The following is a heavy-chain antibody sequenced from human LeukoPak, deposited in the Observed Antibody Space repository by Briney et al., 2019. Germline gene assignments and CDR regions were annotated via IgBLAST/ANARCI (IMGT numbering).Heavy chain of an antibody. CDR2: ISTSSRYI. D-gene: IGHD2-2*01. CDR1: GFTLSNYD. V-gene: IGHV3-21*01. Sequence: GGSLRLSCAASGFTLSNYDMNWVRQAPGKGLEWVSSISTSSRYIYYKESVRGRCPISRDAAKNSISMEMHSLRAEDTAVYYCARADCSSSTCYLRRSWFDPWGQGTLVTVSS. CDR3: ARADCSSSTCYLRRSWFDP. J-gene: IGHJ5*02.